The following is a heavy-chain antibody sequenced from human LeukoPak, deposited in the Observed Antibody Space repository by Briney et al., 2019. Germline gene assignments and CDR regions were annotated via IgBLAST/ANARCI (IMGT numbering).Heavy chain of an antibody. V-gene: IGHV4-34*01. CDR2: INHSGDT. D-gene: IGHD6-19*01. CDR3: ARDGVSAVAGSY. CDR1: GGSFSGYY. Sequence: SETLSLTCAVYGGSFSGYYWSWVRQPPGKGLEWIGEINHSGDTNYNPSLKSRVTISVDTSKNQFSLKLSSVTAADTAVYYCARDGVSAVAGSYWGQGTLVTVSS. J-gene: IGHJ4*02.